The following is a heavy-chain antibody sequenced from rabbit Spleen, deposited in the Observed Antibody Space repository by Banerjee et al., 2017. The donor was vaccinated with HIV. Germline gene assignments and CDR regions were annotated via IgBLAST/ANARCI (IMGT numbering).Heavy chain of an antibody. CDR3: ARDLAGYVGFGYISYLDL. D-gene: IGHD4-2*01. Sequence: QEQLMESGGDLVKPGASLTLTCTASGFSFSSSYCVCWVRQAPGKGLEWITCIYAGSSGSTYYATWAKGRFTVSKTSSTTVTLQMTSLTAADTATYFCARDLAGYVGFGYISYLDLWGPGTLVTVS. J-gene: IGHJ4*01. CDR1: GFSFSSSYC. V-gene: IGHV1S45*01. CDR2: IYAGSSGST.